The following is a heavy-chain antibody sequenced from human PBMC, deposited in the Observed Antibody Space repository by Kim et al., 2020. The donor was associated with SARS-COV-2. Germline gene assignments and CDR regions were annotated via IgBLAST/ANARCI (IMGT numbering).Heavy chain of an antibody. J-gene: IGHJ6*02. D-gene: IGHD3-16*01. CDR1: GYTFSRST. V-gene: IGHV1-58*02. CDR2: IVVGGGNT. Sequence: SVKVSCKASGYTFSRSTIQWVRQARGQRPEWIGWIVVGGGNTFYAQKFQERVTITSDMSPSTAYMELSSLTSGDTAIYYCATDGGYYYGMDVWGQGTTVSVSS. CDR3: ATDGGYYYGMDV.